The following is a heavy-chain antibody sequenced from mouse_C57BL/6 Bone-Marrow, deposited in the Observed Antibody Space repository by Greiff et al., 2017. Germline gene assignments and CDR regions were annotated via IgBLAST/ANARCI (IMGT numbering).Heavy chain of an antibody. J-gene: IGHJ4*01. Sequence: FQLQQPGAELVKPGASVKLSCKASGYTFTSYWMHWVKQRPGQGLEWIGMINPNSGSTNYNEKFKSKATLTVYKSSSTAYMQLSSLTSEDSAVYYCARPYYYGTFMDYWGQGTSVTVSS. CDR2: INPNSGST. D-gene: IGHD1-1*01. CDR3: ARPYYYGTFMDY. V-gene: IGHV1-64*01. CDR1: GYTFTSYW.